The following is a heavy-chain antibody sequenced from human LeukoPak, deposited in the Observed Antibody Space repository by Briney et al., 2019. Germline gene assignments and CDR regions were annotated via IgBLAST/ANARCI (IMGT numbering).Heavy chain of an antibody. J-gene: IGHJ4*02. CDR2: IKSKTVGGTT. CDR3: TTDRCTSTTCYLTF. CDR1: GFTFSNAW. V-gene: IGHV3-15*07. Sequence: GGSLRLSCAASGFTFSNAWMNWVRQAPGKGLEWVGRIKSKTVGGTTDYAAPVKDRFTVSRDDSKATLYLQMNSLKTEDTAVYYCTTDRCTSTTCYLTFWGQGILVTVSS. D-gene: IGHD2-2*01.